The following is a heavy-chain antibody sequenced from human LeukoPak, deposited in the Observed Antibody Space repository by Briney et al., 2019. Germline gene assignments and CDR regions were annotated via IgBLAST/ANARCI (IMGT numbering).Heavy chain of an antibody. CDR3: ARDRGRGGNSYFDH. J-gene: IGHJ4*02. Sequence: SETLSLTCTVSGGSISNYHWSWIRQPAGKGLEYIGRVFSSGTTNYNPSLMSRVTMSVDTSKNQFALNLSSVTAADTAVYYRARDRGRGGNSYFDHWGQGTLVTVSS. V-gene: IGHV4-4*07. CDR1: GGSISNYH. CDR2: VFSSGTT. D-gene: IGHD4-23*01.